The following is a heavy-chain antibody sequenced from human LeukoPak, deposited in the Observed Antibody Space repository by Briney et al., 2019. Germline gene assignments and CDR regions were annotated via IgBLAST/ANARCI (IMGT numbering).Heavy chain of an antibody. V-gene: IGHV4-59*01. J-gene: IGHJ6*03. CDR2: IYYSGST. CDR3: AREGPGSYYNERWHYYYYMDV. D-gene: IGHD3-10*01. Sequence: PSETLSLTCTVSGGSISSYYWSWIRQPPGKGLEWIGYIYYSGSTNYNPSLKSRVTISVDTSKNQFSLKLSSVTAADTAVYYCAREGPGSYYNERWHYYYYMDVWGKGTTVTVSS. CDR1: GGSISSYY.